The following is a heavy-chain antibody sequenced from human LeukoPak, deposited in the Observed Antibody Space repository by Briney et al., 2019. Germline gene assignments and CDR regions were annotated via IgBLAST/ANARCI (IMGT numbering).Heavy chain of an antibody. D-gene: IGHD6-13*01. Sequence: HTGGSLRLSCAASGFTFSNYAIHWVRQAPGKGLEWVAFISYDGGNKHYADSVKGRFTISRDNSKNTLYLQMNSLRAEDTAVYYCAKTPVYLIAAAGTNYFDYWGQGTLVTVSS. J-gene: IGHJ4*02. V-gene: IGHV3-30-3*02. CDR1: GFTFSNYA. CDR2: ISYDGGNK. CDR3: AKTPVYLIAAAGTNYFDY.